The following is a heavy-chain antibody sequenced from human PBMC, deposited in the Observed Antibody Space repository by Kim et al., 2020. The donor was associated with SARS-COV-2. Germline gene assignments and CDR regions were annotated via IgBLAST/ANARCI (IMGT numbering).Heavy chain of an antibody. D-gene: IGHD3-22*01. Sequence: SETLSLTCTVSGGSISSSSYYWGWIRQPPGKGLEWIGSIYYSGSTYYNSSLKSRVTTSVDTSKNQFSLKLSSVNVAETAVYYCASRPVGEWLLLAYFDYWGQGTLVTVSS. V-gene: IGHV4-39*01. CDR3: ASRPVGEWLLLAYFDY. CDR2: IYYSGST. CDR1: GGSISSSSYY. J-gene: IGHJ4*02.